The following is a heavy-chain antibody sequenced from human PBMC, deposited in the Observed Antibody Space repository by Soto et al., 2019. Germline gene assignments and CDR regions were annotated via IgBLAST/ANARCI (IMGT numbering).Heavy chain of an antibody. Sequence: VQLVESGGGVVQPGGSLRLSCAASGFTFSTYAMSWVRQAPGKGLEWVSGISGSGGATYYADSVKGRFTISRDNSKNTLYLQMNSLGGEDTAVYYCAKRFGSLYPYYYSMDVWGQGTTVTVS. J-gene: IGHJ6*02. D-gene: IGHD3-10*01. CDR3: AKRFGSLYPYYYSMDV. CDR2: ISGSGGAT. V-gene: IGHV3-23*04. CDR1: GFTFSTYA.